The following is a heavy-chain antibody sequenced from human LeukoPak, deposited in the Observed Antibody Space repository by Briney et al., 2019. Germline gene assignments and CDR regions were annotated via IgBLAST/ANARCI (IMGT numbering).Heavy chain of an antibody. J-gene: IGHJ4*02. CDR1: GGSFSGYY. V-gene: IGHV4-34*01. CDR3: ARVPLPLEWFGLGYFVY. Sequence: PSETLSLTCAVYGGSFSGYYWSWIRQPPGKGLEWIGEINHSGSTNYNPSLKSRVTISVDTSKNQFSLKLSSVTAADTAVYYCARVPLPLEWFGLGYFVYWGQGTLVTVSS. D-gene: IGHD3-3*01. CDR2: INHSGST.